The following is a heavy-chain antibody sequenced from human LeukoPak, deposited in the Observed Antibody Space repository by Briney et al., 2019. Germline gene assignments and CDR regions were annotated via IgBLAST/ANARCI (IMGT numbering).Heavy chain of an antibody. CDR1: GFTFSSYW. Sequence: GGSLRLSCAASGFTFSSYWTHWVRQAPGEGLVWVSRINSDGSSTSYADSVKGRFTISRDNAKNTLYLQMNSLRAEDTAVYYCARSAMGPSDWFDPWGQGTLVTVSS. J-gene: IGHJ5*02. CDR3: ARSAMGPSDWFDP. V-gene: IGHV3-74*01. CDR2: INSDGSST. D-gene: IGHD5-18*01.